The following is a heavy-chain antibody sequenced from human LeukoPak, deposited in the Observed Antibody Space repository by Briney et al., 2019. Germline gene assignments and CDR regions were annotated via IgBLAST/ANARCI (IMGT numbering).Heavy chain of an antibody. D-gene: IGHD3-10*01. CDR3: ARDLEGSGSFYRPSYDY. CDR2: IYSGGST. J-gene: IGHJ4*02. Sequence: GGSLRLSCAASGFTVSSNYMSWVRQAPGKGLEWVPVIYSGGSTYYADSVKGRFTISRDNSKNTLYLQMNSLRAEDTAVYYCARDLEGSGSFYRPSYDYWGQGTLVTVSS. V-gene: IGHV3-53*01. CDR1: GFTVSSNY.